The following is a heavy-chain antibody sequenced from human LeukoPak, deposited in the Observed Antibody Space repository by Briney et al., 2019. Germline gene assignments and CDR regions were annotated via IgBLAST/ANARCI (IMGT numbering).Heavy chain of an antibody. Sequence: SETLSLTCTVYGVSSSSYYWGWIRQPPGQGLVWFVYIYYSGSTNYNPPLKSRVTISVDTSKTQFSLKLSSVTAADTAVYYCVRGYTSSWYNYYYFDYWGQGTLATVSS. CDR2: IYYSGST. D-gene: IGHD6-13*01. V-gene: IGHV4-59*01. CDR3: VRGYTSSWYNYYYFDY. CDR1: GVSSSSYY. J-gene: IGHJ4*02.